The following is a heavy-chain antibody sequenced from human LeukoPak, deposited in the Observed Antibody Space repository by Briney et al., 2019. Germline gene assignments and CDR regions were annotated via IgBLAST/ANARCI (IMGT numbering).Heavy chain of an antibody. J-gene: IGHJ4*02. D-gene: IGHD2-21*01. CDR2: IIPIFGTA. V-gene: IGHV1-69*13. CDR3: ARGLPSKPLFASYYFDY. CDR1: GGTFISYA. Sequence: SVKVSCKASGGTFISYAISWVRQAPGQGLEWMGGIIPIFGTANYAQKFQGRVTITADESTSTAYMELSSLRSEDTAVYYCARGLPSKPLFASYYFDYWGLGTLVTVSS.